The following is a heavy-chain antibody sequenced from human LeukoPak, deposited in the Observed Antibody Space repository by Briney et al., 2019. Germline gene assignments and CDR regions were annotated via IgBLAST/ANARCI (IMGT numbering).Heavy chain of an antibody. CDR3: ARESGYSEYALPPDY. CDR2: IDSSGST. Sequence: PSETLSLTRAVSGGSISSRSHYWSWIRQPAGKGLAWIGRIDSSGSTNYNPSLKSRVIISVDTSKNQFSLRLSSVTAADTAVYYCARESGYSEYALPPDYWGQGTLVTVSS. D-gene: IGHD5-12*01. CDR1: GGSISSRSHY. J-gene: IGHJ4*02. V-gene: IGHV4-61*02.